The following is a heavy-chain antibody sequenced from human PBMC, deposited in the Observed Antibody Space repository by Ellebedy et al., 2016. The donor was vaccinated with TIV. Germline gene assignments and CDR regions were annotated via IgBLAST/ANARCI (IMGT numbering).Heavy chain of an antibody. CDR1: GFTFSNYA. Sequence: GESLKISCAASGFTFSNYAMTWVRQAPGKELEWVSPISGSGARTYYADSVKGRFTISRDNSKNTLYLQGNILRAEDTAIYFCSKHPAVGSYYYMDVWGKGTPVTVSS. J-gene: IGHJ6*03. CDR2: ISGSGART. V-gene: IGHV3-23*01. D-gene: IGHD3-10*01. CDR3: SKHPAVGSYYYMDV.